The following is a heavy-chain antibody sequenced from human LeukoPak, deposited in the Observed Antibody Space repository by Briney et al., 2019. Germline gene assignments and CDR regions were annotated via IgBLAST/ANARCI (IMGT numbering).Heavy chain of an antibody. D-gene: IGHD3-22*01. V-gene: IGHV3-30*03. CDR1: GFTFSSYG. CDR3: ATSVGYDSSGSPYFDY. J-gene: IGHJ4*02. Sequence: GRSLRLSCAASGFTFSSYGMHWVRQAPGKRLEWVAVISYDGSNKYYADSVKGRFTISRDNSKNTLYLQMNSLRAEDTAVYYCATSVGYDSSGSPYFDYWGQGTLVTVSS. CDR2: ISYDGSNK.